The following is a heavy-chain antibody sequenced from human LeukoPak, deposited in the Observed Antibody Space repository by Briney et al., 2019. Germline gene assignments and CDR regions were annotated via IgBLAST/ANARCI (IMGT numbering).Heavy chain of an antibody. J-gene: IGHJ6*03. V-gene: IGHV1-69*05. CDR1: GYTFTNYA. CDR2: IIPIFGTA. CDR3: AREDRYCSSTSCSEKYYYYMDV. Sequence: SVKVSCKASGYTFTNYALSWVRQAPGQGLEWMGGIIPIFGTANYAQKFQGRVTITTDESTSTAYMELSSLRSEDTAVYYCAREDRYCSSTSCSEKYYYYMDVWGKGTTVTVSS. D-gene: IGHD2-2*01.